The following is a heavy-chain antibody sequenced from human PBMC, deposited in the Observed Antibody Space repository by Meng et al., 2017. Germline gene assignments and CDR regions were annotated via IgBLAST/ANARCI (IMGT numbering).Heavy chain of an antibody. D-gene: IGHD2-2*01. Sequence: QAQAGPAGARVKKLGSSVKVTCRASGGTFSSYAISWVRQAPGQGLEWMGGIIPIFGTANYAQKFQGRVTITADKSTSTAYMELSSLRSEDTAVYYCARVGTTDAFWGQGTLVTVSS. CDR1: GGTFSSYA. J-gene: IGHJ4*02. CDR2: IIPIFGTA. CDR3: ARVGTTDAF. V-gene: IGHV1-69*06.